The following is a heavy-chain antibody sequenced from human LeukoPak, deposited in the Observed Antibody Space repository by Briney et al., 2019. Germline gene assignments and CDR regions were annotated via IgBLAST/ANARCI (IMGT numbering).Heavy chain of an antibody. Sequence: GGSLRLSCAASGFTFSSYAMSWVRQAPGKGLEWVSAISGSGGSTYYADSVKGRFTISRDNSKNTLYPQMNSLRAEDTAVYYCASSGYSYGIGDTLPFDYWGRGTLVTVSS. CDR3: ASSGYSYGIGDTLPFDY. CDR2: ISGSGGST. V-gene: IGHV3-23*01. J-gene: IGHJ4*02. CDR1: GFTFSSYA. D-gene: IGHD5-18*01.